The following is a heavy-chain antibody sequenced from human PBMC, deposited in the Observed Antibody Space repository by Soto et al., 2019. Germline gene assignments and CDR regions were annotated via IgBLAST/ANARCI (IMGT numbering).Heavy chain of an antibody. Sequence: GGSLRLSCTASGFTFSMYWMHWVRQVPGKGPEWVSRISDDGSRADYADSVKGRFTISSDNAKNTLYLEMHVLRAGDTAVYYCTRGPRPSSVGTGAFWGQGTPVTVSS. V-gene: IGHV3-74*01. CDR2: ISDDGSRA. CDR1: GFTFSMYW. J-gene: IGHJ4*02. D-gene: IGHD3-10*01. CDR3: TRGPRPSSVGTGAF.